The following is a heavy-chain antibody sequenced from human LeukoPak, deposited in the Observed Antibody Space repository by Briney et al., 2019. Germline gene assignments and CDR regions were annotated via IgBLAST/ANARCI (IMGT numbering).Heavy chain of an antibody. CDR1: GCSISSGGYY. Sequence: SETLSLTCTVSGCSISSGGYYWSWIRQHPGKGLDWIGYIYYSGSTYYNPSLESRVTISVDTSKSQFSLRLSSVTAADTAVYYCARGRGEPRQTKKGGTFDYWGQGTLVTVSS. V-gene: IGHV4-31*03. CDR3: ARGRGEPRQTKKGGTFDY. J-gene: IGHJ4*02. D-gene: IGHD3-16*01. CDR2: IYYSGST.